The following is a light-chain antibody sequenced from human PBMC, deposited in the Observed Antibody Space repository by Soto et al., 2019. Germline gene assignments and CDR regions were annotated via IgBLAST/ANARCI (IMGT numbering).Light chain of an antibody. J-gene: IGKJ5*01. CDR3: QQYGSSPPDT. CDR1: QSVSSSY. CDR2: GAS. V-gene: IGKV3-20*01. Sequence: EIVLTQSPCTLSLSPGERATLSCRASQSVSSSYLAWYQQKPGQAPRLLIYGASSRATGIPDRFSGSGSGTDSTLTISRLEPEDFAVYYCQQYGSSPPDTFGQGTRLEI.